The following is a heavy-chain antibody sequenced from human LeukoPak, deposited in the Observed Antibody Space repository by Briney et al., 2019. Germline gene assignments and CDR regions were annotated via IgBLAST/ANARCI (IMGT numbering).Heavy chain of an antibody. CDR2: IKQDGSEK. Sequence: GGSLRLSCAASGFTFSSYWMSWVRQAPGKGLEWVANIKQDGSEKYYVDSVKGRFTISRDNAKNSLYLQMNSLRAEDTAVYYCARDGSLGPGYFDYWGQGTLVTVSS. CDR1: GFTFSSYW. CDR3: ARDGSLGPGYFDY. J-gene: IGHJ4*02. V-gene: IGHV3-7*03. D-gene: IGHD1-14*01.